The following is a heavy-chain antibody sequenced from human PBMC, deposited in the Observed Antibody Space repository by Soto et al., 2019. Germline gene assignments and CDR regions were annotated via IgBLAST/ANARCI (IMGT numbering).Heavy chain of an antibody. Sequence: LRLSCAASGFTFDDYAMHWVRQAPGKGLEWVSGISWNSGSIGYADSVKGRFTISRDSAKNSLYLQMNSLRAEDTALYYCAKDIAARPVYGMDVWGQGTTVTVSS. J-gene: IGHJ6*02. CDR2: ISWNSGSI. CDR3: AKDIAARPVYGMDV. CDR1: GFTFDDYA. D-gene: IGHD6-6*01. V-gene: IGHV3-9*01.